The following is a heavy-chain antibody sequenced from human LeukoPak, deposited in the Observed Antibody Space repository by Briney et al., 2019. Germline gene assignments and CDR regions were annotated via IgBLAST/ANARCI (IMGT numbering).Heavy chain of an antibody. CDR3: ASHRVYSGSRPFDY. D-gene: IGHD1-26*01. V-gene: IGHV3-21*04. CDR2: VSSASSHV. Sequence: SGGSLRLSCVASGFSFSTYAMNWVRQAPGKGPEWVSYVSSASSHVYYADSVRGRFIISRDNAKNSLYLQMNSLRAEDTAVYYCASHRVYSGSRPFDYWGQGTLVTVSS. CDR1: GFSFSTYA. J-gene: IGHJ4*02.